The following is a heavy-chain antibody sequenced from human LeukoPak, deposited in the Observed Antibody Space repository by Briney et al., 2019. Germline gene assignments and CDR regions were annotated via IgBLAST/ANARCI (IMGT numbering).Heavy chain of an antibody. CDR3: ARDRGLRWPIPQDY. V-gene: IGHV3-21*01. Sequence: PGGSLRLSCAVSGFTFSAYSMNWVRQAPGKGLEWVSSISSSSSYIYYADSAKGRFTISRDNAKNSLYLQMNSLRAEDTAVYYCARDRGLRWPIPQDYWGQGTLVTVSS. J-gene: IGHJ4*02. D-gene: IGHD4-23*01. CDR2: ISSSSSYI. CDR1: GFTFSAYS.